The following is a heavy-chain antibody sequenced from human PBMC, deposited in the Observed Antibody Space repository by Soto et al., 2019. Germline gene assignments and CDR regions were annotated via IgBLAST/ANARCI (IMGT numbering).Heavy chain of an antibody. CDR2: IYYSGST. CDR3: ARVVKDIVLVPAAKYGYYGMDV. D-gene: IGHD2-2*01. J-gene: IGHJ6*02. CDR1: GGSISSGDYY. V-gene: IGHV4-30-4*01. Sequence: SETLSLTCTVSGGSISSGDYYWSWIRQPPGKGLEWIGYIYYSGSTYYNPSLKSRVTISVDTSKNQFSLKLSSVTAADTAVYYCARVVKDIVLVPAAKYGYYGMDVWGQGTTVTVSS.